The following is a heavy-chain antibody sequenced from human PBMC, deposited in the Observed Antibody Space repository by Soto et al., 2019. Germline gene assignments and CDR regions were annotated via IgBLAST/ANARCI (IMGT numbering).Heavy chain of an antibody. CDR2: IIPIFGTA. D-gene: IGHD5-12*01. V-gene: IGHV1-69*13. CDR3: ASHPRTGYSGYDSFAFDI. Sequence: ASVKVSCKASGGTFSSYAISWLRQAPGQGLEWMGGIIPIFGTANYAQKFQGRVTITADESTSTAYMELSSLRSEDTAVYYCASHPRTGYSGYDSFAFDIWGQGTMVTV. J-gene: IGHJ3*02. CDR1: GGTFSSYA.